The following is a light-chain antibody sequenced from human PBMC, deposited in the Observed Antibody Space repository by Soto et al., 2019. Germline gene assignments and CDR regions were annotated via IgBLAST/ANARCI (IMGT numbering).Light chain of an antibody. J-gene: IGLJ1*01. V-gene: IGLV2-14*01. CDR2: DVS. Sequence: QSALTQPASVSGSPGQSITISCTGTSSDVGGYNYVSWYQQHPGKAPKLMISDVSNRPSGVSNRFSGSKSGNTASLTISGLQAEDEAEYCCSSYTSSSTLYVFGTGTKVTVL. CDR1: SSDVGGYNY. CDR3: SSYTSSSTLYV.